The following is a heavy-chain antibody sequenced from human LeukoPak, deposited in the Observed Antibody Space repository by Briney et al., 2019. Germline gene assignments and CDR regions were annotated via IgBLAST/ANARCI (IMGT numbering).Heavy chain of an antibody. Sequence: SGTLSLTCAVPGGSISSSNWWSWVRQPPGKGLEWIGEIYHSGSTNYNPSLKSRVTISVDKSKNQFSLKLSSVTAADTAVYYCARLGSGSYYKSSNHFDYWGQGTLVTVSS. J-gene: IGHJ4*02. CDR1: GGSISSSNW. V-gene: IGHV4-4*02. CDR2: IYHSGST. D-gene: IGHD3-10*01. CDR3: ARLGSGSYYKSSNHFDY.